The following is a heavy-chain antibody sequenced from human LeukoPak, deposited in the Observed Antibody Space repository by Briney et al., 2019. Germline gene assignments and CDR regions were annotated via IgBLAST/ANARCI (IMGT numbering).Heavy chain of an antibody. V-gene: IGHV4-38-2*02. CDR3: TRGAGWLIDY. Sequence: SETLSLACTVSGYPISSGYYWGWIRQPPGKGLEWIGGIYHRGSTYYNPSLKSRVTISADTSKNHFSLKLNSVTTADTAVYYCTRGAGWLIDYWGQGILVTVSS. J-gene: IGHJ4*02. CDR1: GYPISSGYY. D-gene: IGHD3-16*01. CDR2: IYHRGST.